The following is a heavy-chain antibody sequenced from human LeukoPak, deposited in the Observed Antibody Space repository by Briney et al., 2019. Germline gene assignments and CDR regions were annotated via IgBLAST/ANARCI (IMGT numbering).Heavy chain of an antibody. V-gene: IGHV3-53*01. J-gene: IGHJ4*02. CDR1: GVTVSSNY. CDR3: AEPEGGYYDIRPD. Sequence: PRGSLRLSCAVSGVTVSSNYMSWVRQAPGRGLEWVSVIYSAGSTYYADSVKGRFTISRDNSKNTLYLQMNSLRAEDTAVYYCAEPEGGYYDIRPDWGQGTLVTVSS. D-gene: IGHD3-22*01. CDR2: IYSAGST.